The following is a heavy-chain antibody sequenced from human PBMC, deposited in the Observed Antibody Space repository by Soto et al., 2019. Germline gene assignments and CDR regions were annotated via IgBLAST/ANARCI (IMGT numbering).Heavy chain of an antibody. V-gene: IGHV1-69*02. D-gene: IGHD3-22*01. CDR3: ARVGYYYDSSGYYFDY. J-gene: IGHJ4*02. Sequence: SVKVSCKASGGTFSSYTISWVRQAPGQGLEWMGRIIPILGIANYAQKFQGRVTITADKSTSTAHMELSSLRSEDTAVYYCARVGYYYDSSGYYFDYWGQGTLVTVSS. CDR2: IIPILGIA. CDR1: GGTFSSYT.